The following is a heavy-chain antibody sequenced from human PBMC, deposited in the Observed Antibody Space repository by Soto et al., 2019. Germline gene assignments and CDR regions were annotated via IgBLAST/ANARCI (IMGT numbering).Heavy chain of an antibody. CDR3: ARETQQLPPYFDY. Sequence: SETLSLTCTVSGGSISSYYWSWIRQPPGKGLEWIGYIYYSGSTNYNPSLKSRVTISVDTSKNQFSLKLSSVTAADTAVYYCARETQQLPPYFDYWGHGTLVTVSS. CDR1: GGSISSYY. D-gene: IGHD6-13*01. CDR2: IYYSGST. V-gene: IGHV4-59*01. J-gene: IGHJ4*01.